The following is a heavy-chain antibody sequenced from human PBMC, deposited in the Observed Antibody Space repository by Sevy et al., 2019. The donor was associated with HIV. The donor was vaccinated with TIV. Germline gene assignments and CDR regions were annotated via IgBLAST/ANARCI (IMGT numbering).Heavy chain of an antibody. V-gene: IGHV3-30*18. D-gene: IGHD4-17*01. CDR1: GFTFSSYG. CDR2: ISYDGSNK. Sequence: GGSLRLSCAASGFTFSSYGMHWVRQAPGKGLEWVAVISYDGSNKYYADSVKGRFAISRDNSKNKLYLQMNSLRAEDTAVYYCAKADGDYDYYYYGMDVWGQGTTVTVSS. CDR3: AKADGDYDYYYYGMDV. J-gene: IGHJ6*02.